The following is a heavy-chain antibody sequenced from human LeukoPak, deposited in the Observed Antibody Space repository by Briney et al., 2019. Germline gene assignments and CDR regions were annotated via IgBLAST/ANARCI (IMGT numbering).Heavy chain of an antibody. D-gene: IGHD6-19*01. CDR3: ATPESGYSSGWFDY. Sequence: GASVKVSCKASGYTFTGYYMHWVRQAPGQGLEWMGWINPNSGGTNYAQKFQGRVTMTRDTSISTAYMELSRLTSDDTAVYYFATPESGYSSGWFDYWGQGTLAPSPQ. V-gene: IGHV1-2*02. J-gene: IGHJ4*02. CDR2: INPNSGGT. CDR1: GYTFTGYY.